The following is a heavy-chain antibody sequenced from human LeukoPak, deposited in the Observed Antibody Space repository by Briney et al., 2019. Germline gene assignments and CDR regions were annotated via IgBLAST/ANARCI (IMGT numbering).Heavy chain of an antibody. V-gene: IGHV1-18*01. D-gene: IGHD6-13*01. CDR2: ISAYNGNT. CDR1: GYTFTSYG. CDR3: ARYSSSWSPGWFDP. Sequence: ASVKVSCKASGYTFTSYGISWVRQAPGQGLEWMGWISAYNGNTNYAQKLQGRVTMTTDTSTSTAYMELRSLRSDDTAVYYCARYSSSWSPGWFDPWGQGTLVTVSS. J-gene: IGHJ5*02.